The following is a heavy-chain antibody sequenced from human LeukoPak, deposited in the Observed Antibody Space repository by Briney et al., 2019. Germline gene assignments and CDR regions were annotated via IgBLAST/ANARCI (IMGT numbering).Heavy chain of an antibody. Sequence: SETLSLTCTVSGGSISSYYWSWIRQPPGKGLEWIGYIYYSGSTNYNPSLKSRVTISVDTSKNQFSLKLSSVTPADTAVYYCARAAKDSSGYYHYYFDYWGRGTLVTVSS. D-gene: IGHD3-22*01. CDR3: ARAAKDSSGYYHYYFDY. CDR2: IYYSGST. CDR1: GGSISSYY. J-gene: IGHJ4*02. V-gene: IGHV4-59*01.